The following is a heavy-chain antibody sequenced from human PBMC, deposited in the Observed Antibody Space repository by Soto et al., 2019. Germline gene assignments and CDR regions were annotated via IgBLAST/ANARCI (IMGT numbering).Heavy chain of an antibody. CDR2: ISAYNGNT. Sequence: ASVKVSRKASGYTFTSYGISWVRQAPGQGLEWMGWISAYNGNTNYAQKLQGRVTMTTETSTSTAYMELRSLRSDDTAVYYCASVPSVGARVGRYGMDVWGLWTTVTVCS. CDR1: GYTFTSYG. V-gene: IGHV1-18*01. J-gene: IGHJ6*01. CDR3: ASVPSVGARVGRYGMDV. D-gene: IGHD1-26*01.